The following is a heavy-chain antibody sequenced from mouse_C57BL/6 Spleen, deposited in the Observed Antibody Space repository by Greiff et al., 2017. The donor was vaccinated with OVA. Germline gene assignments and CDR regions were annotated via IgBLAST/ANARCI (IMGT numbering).Heavy chain of an antibody. CDR1: GYAFSSYW. CDR3: ARGGGNYPYYFDY. V-gene: IGHV1-80*01. D-gene: IGHD2-1*01. Sequence: VQLQQSGAELVKPGASVKISCKASGYAFSSYWMNWVKQRPGKGLEWIGQIYPGDGDTNYNGKFKGKATLTADKSSSTAYMQLSSLTSEDSAVYFCARGGGNYPYYFDYWGQGTTLTVSS. CDR2: IYPGDGDT. J-gene: IGHJ2*01.